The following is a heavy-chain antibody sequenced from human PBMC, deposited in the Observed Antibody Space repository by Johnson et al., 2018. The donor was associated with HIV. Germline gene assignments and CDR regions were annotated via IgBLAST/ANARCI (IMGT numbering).Heavy chain of an antibody. D-gene: IGHD3-16*01. J-gene: IGHJ3*02. V-gene: IGHV3-74*01. CDR3: AREWGVITFGGVIPRNAFDI. CDR2: TNSDGIT. Sequence: VQLVESGGGLVQPGGSLRLSCAASGLIFSRSWMHWVRQAPGKGLVWVSRTNSDGITTYADSVKGRFTFSSDKAKNTLHLQMNGLRVEDTALYYCAREWGVITFGGVIPRNAFDIWGQGTMVTVSS. CDR1: GLIFSRSW.